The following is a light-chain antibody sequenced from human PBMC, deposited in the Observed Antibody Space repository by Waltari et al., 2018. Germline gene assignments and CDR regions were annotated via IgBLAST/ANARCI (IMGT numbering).Light chain of an antibody. CDR3: QQYNSFPDPT. Sequence: DIQMTQSPSTLSASVGDRVTITCRASQSISSWLAWYQQKPGKAPKLLIYKASSLESGVPSRFSGSGSGTEFTLTISSLQPDDFATYYCQQYNSFPDPTFGQGTKVEIK. J-gene: IGKJ1*01. V-gene: IGKV1-5*03. CDR1: QSISSW. CDR2: KAS.